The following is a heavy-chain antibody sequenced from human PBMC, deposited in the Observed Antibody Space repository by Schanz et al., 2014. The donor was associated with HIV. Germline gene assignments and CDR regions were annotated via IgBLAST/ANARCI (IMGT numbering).Heavy chain of an antibody. J-gene: IGHJ4*02. D-gene: IGHD3-9*01. V-gene: IGHV1-18*01. CDR2: INAYNGNT. Sequence: QVQLVQSGDEVKKPGASVKVSCKASGYTFSTYGISWVRQAPGQGLEWMGWINAYNGNTHYAQKFQGRVTMTTDTSTSTAYMELRNLRSDDTAVYYCARVLEGFEIDYWGQGTLVTVSS. CDR1: GYTFSTYG. CDR3: ARVLEGFEIDY.